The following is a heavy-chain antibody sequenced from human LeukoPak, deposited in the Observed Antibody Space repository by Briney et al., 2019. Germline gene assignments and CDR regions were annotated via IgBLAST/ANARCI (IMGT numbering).Heavy chain of an antibody. CDR1: GFTFSSYA. CDR2: ISGSGGST. Sequence: PGGSLRLSCAASGFTFSSYAMSWVRQAPGKGLEWVSTISGSGGSTYYADSVKGRFTISRDNSKNTLYLQMNSLRAEDTPVYYCAKDQNWESSSPRLDYWGQGTLVTVSS. J-gene: IGHJ4*02. CDR3: AKDQNWESSSPRLDY. D-gene: IGHD6-13*01. V-gene: IGHV3-23*01.